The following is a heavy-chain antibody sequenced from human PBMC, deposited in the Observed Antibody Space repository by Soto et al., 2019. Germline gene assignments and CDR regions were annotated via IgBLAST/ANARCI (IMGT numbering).Heavy chain of an antibody. D-gene: IGHD6-13*01. J-gene: IGHJ5*02. Sequence: LQTLSLTCAISGDSVSSSSAAWNWIRQSPSRGLEWLGRTYYRSKWYNDYAVSVKSRITINPDTSKNQFSLQLNSVTPEDTAVYYCAREGSEQQLFLWFDPWGQGTLVTVSS. CDR1: GDSVSSSSAA. V-gene: IGHV6-1*01. CDR3: AREGSEQQLFLWFDP. CDR2: TYYRSKWYN.